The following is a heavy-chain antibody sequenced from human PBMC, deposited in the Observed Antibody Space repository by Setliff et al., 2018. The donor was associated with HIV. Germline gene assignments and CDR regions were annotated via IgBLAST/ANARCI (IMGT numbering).Heavy chain of an antibody. CDR2: IYYSGST. D-gene: IGHD4-17*01. Sequence: KTSETLSLTCTVSGGYISSSSYYWGWIRQPPGKGLEWIVSIYYSGSTYYNPSLKSRVTISVDTSKNQFSLKLSSVTAADTAVYYCARHTVYGDYLSLYYFDYWGQGTLVTVSS. CDR3: ARHTVYGDYLSLYYFDY. J-gene: IGHJ4*02. CDR1: GGYISSSSYY. V-gene: IGHV4-39*01.